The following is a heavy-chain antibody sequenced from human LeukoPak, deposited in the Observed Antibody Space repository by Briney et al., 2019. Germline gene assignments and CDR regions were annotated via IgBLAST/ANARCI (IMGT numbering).Heavy chain of an antibody. CDR1: GYTFTNYY. CDR2: INPSGGST. J-gene: IGHJ4*02. CDR3: ARGGGDFWLDY. V-gene: IGHV1-46*01. Sequence: GASVKVSCKASGYTFTNYYMYRVRQAPGQGLEWMGIINPSGGSTTYAQKFQARVTVTRDTSTSTVYMDLSSLRSEDTAVYYCARGGGDFWLDYWGQGTLVTVSS. D-gene: IGHD3/OR15-3a*01.